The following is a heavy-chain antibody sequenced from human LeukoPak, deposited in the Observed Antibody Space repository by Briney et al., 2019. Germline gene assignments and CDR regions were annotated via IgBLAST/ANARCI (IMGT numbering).Heavy chain of an antibody. Sequence: GGSLRLSCAPSGFTFSSYWMHWLRQAPGEGLVWVSRISSDGTSTSYADSVKGRFTISRDNAKNTLYLQMNSLRAEDTAVYYCARVHYGDYVDYWGQGTLVTVSS. V-gene: IGHV3-74*01. J-gene: IGHJ4*02. D-gene: IGHD4-17*01. CDR3: ARVHYGDYVDY. CDR1: GFTFSSYW. CDR2: ISSDGTST.